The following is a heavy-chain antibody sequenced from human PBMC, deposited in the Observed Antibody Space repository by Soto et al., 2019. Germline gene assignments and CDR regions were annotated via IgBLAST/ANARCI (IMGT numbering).Heavy chain of an antibody. CDR3: ARHTKDAMSPHYGMDV. Sequence: SETLSLTCTVSGGSISSSSYYWGWIRQPPGKGLEWIGSIYYSGSTYYNPSLKSRVTISVDTSKNQFSLKLSSVTAADTAVYYCARHTKDAMSPHYGMDVWGQGTTVT. CDR2: IYYSGST. V-gene: IGHV4-39*01. D-gene: IGHD2-2*01. J-gene: IGHJ6*02. CDR1: GGSISSSSYY.